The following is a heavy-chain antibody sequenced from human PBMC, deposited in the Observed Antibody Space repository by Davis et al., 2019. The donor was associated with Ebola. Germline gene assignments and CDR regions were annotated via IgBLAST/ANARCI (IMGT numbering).Heavy chain of an antibody. D-gene: IGHD1-26*01. Sequence: ASVKASCKASGYTFTGYYMHWVRQAPGQGLEWMGWINPNSGGTNYAQKFQGWVTMTRDSSISTGYMELSRLRSDDTAVYYCARGGGSYSIDYWGQGTLVTVSS. J-gene: IGHJ4*02. CDR3: ARGGGSYSIDY. CDR2: INPNSGGT. CDR1: GYTFTGYY. V-gene: IGHV1-2*04.